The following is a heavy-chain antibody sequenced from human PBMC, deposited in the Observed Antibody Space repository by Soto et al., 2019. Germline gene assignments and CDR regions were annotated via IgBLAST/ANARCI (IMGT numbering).Heavy chain of an antibody. CDR3: ARARRDYYGSGSYRGLWH. D-gene: IGHD3-10*01. CDR1: GGSISSSNW. V-gene: IGHV4-4*02. CDR2: IYHSGST. Sequence: SETLSLTCAVSGGSISSSNWWSWVRQPPGKGLEWIGEIYHSGSTNYNPSLKSRVTISVDKSKNQFSLKLSSVTAADTAVYYCARARRDYYGSGSYRGLWHWGQGTLVTVYS. J-gene: IGHJ4*02.